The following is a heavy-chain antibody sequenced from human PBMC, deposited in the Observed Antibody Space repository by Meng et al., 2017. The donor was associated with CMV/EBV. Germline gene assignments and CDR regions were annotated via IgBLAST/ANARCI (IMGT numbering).Heavy chain of an antibody. CDR3: ARVGVGATTFAADY. J-gene: IGHJ4*02. Sequence: EVQLVESGGGLVKPGGSLRLAVAASGFTSSSYSMNWVRQAPGKGLEWVSSISSSSSYIYYADSVKGRFTISRDNAKNSLYLQMNSLRAEDTAVYYCARVGVGATTFAADYWGQGTLVTVSS. CDR2: ISSSSSYI. V-gene: IGHV3-21*01. D-gene: IGHD1-26*01. CDR1: GFTSSSYS.